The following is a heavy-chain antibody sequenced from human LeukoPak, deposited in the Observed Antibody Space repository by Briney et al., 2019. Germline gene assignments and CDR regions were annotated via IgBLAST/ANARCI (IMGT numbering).Heavy chain of an antibody. CDR2: INHSGST. J-gene: IGHJ4*02. CDR3: ARVQWLVPGY. Sequence: SETLSLTCAVYGGSFSGYYWSWIRQPPGKGLEWMGVINHSGSTNYNPSLKSRVTISVDTSKNQFSLKPSSVTAADTAVYYCARVQWLVPGYWGQGTLVTVSS. D-gene: IGHD6-19*01. V-gene: IGHV4-34*01. CDR1: GGSFSGYY.